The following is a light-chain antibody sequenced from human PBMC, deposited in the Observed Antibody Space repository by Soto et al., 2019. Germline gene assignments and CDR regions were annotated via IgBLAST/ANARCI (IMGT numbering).Light chain of an antibody. CDR1: QTVSTNY. V-gene: IGKV3-20*01. CDR3: HQYGSSPRT. J-gene: IGKJ2*01. CDR2: GAS. Sequence: EIVLTQSPGTLSLSPGERATLSCRASQTVSTNYLAWYQQKPGQAPRLLIYGASSRATGIPDRFSGSGSGTDFILTISRLEPEEFAVYYCHQYGSSPRTFGQGTKLEIK.